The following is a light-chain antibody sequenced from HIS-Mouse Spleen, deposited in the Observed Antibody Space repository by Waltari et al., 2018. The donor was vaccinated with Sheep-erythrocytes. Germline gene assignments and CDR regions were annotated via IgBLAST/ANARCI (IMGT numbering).Light chain of an antibody. J-gene: IGKJ2*01. CDR3: QQYNSYSQT. CDR1: QSISSW. Sequence: DIQMTQSPSTLSASVGDRVTITCRASQSISSWLAWYQQKPGKAPKLLISKASSLESGVPSRFSGSGSGTEFTLTISSLQPDDFATYYCQQYNSYSQTFGQGTKLEIK. V-gene: IGKV1-5*03. CDR2: KAS.